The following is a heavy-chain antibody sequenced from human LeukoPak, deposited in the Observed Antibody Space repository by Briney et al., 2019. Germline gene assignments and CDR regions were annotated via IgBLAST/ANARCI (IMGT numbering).Heavy chain of an antibody. CDR3: ARGRTRYYDSSGYYFDY. J-gene: IGHJ4*02. CDR1: GGSFSGYY. D-gene: IGHD3-22*01. CDR2: INHSGST. Sequence: SETLSLTCAVYGGSFSGYYWSWIRQPPGEGLEWIGEINHSGSTNYNPSLKSRVTISVDTSKNQFSLKLSSVTAADTAVYYCARGRTRYYDSSGYYFDYWGQGTLVTVSS. V-gene: IGHV4-34*01.